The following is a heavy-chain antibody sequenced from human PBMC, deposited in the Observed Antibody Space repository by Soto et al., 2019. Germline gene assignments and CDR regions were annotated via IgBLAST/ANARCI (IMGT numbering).Heavy chain of an antibody. J-gene: IGHJ4*02. Sequence: EVQLVESGGGLVQPGRSLRLSCAASGFTFDDYAMHWVRQAPGKGLEWVSGISWNSRNIGYADSVKGRFTISRDNAKNSLYLKMNSLRAGDTALYYFAKDIGSSWYYFDYWGQGTLVAVSS. V-gene: IGHV3-9*01. CDR1: GFTFDDYA. CDR2: ISWNSRNI. D-gene: IGHD6-13*01. CDR3: AKDIGSSWYYFDY.